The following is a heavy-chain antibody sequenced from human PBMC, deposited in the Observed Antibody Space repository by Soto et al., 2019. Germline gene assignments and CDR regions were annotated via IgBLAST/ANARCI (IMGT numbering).Heavy chain of an antibody. CDR2: MSYDGSDT. D-gene: IGHD3-10*02. J-gene: IGHJ4*02. CDR3: TIVRVADSALDH. CDR1: GFFFSNNG. V-gene: IGHV3-30*02. Sequence: PGGSLRLSCVGSGFFFSNNGILWVRQTPGKGLEWVAFMSYDGSDTFYADSVKGRFTISRDNSKNTLFLHMSNLRAEDTAMYYCTIVRVADSALDHWGQGTLVTVSS.